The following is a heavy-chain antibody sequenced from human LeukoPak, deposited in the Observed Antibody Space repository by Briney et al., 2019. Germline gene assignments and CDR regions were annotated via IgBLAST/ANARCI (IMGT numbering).Heavy chain of an antibody. CDR3: AREAAAAVYVDY. CDR2: ISYDGSNK. J-gene: IGHJ4*02. V-gene: IGHV3-30-3*01. CDR1: GFTFSSYA. D-gene: IGHD6-13*01. Sequence: GGSPRLSCAASGFTFSSYAMHWVRQAPGKGLEWVAVISYDGSNKYYADSVKGRFTISRDNSKNTLDLQMNSLRDEDTAVYYCAREAAAAVYVDYWGQGTLVTVSS.